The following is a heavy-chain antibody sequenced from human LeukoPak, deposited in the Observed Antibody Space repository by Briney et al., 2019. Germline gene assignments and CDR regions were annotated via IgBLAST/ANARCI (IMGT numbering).Heavy chain of an antibody. V-gene: IGHV4-34*01. Sequence: PSETLSLTCTVSGGSISSYYWSWIRQPPGKGLEWIGEINHSGGTNYNPSLKSRVTISVDTSKNQFSLKLSSVTAADTAVYYCARGPSITIFGVVIMGFDYWGQGTLVTVSS. J-gene: IGHJ4*02. CDR3: ARGPSITIFGVVIMGFDY. D-gene: IGHD3-3*01. CDR1: GGSISSYY. CDR2: INHSGGT.